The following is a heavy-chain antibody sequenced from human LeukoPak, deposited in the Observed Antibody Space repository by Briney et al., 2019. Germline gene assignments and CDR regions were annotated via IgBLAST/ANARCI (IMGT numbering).Heavy chain of an antibody. Sequence: SETLSLTCTVSGGSISSSNYYWGWIRQPPGKGLEWIGSIYYSGSTYYNPSLKSRVTISVDTSKNQFSLKLSSVTAADTAVYYCARDSCSSTSCRKEFDYWGQGTLVTVSS. CDR3: ARDSCSSTSCRKEFDY. D-gene: IGHD2-2*01. V-gene: IGHV4-39*07. CDR1: GGSISSSNYY. CDR2: IYYSGST. J-gene: IGHJ4*02.